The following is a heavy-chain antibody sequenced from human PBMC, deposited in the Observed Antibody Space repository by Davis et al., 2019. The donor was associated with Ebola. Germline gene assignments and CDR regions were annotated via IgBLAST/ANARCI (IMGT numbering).Heavy chain of an antibody. D-gene: IGHD5-18*01. CDR2: INHSGSI. J-gene: IGHJ5*02. CDR1: GVSFSGYY. V-gene: IGHV4-34*01. CDR3: AREGGYSFGYWRYNWFDP. Sequence: MPSETLSLTCAVYGVSFSGYYWNWIRQPPGKGLEWIGEINHSGSINYNPSLKSRVTISVDTSKNQFSLKLSFVTAADTAVYYCAREGGYSFGYWRYNWFDPWGQGTLVTVSS.